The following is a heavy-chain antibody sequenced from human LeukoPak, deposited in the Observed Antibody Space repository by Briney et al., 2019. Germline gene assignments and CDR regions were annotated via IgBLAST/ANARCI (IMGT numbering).Heavy chain of an antibody. CDR3: ARHDYDSSGYRRDYYFDY. Sequence: SETLSLTCTVSGGSISSSSYYWGWIRQPPGKGLEWIGSIYYSGYTYYNPSLKSRLTMSVDTSKHQFSLKLSSVTAADTAVYYCARHDYDSSGYRRDYYFDYRGQGTLVTVSS. D-gene: IGHD3-22*01. J-gene: IGHJ4*02. CDR1: GGSISSSSYY. V-gene: IGHV4-39*01. CDR2: IYYSGYT.